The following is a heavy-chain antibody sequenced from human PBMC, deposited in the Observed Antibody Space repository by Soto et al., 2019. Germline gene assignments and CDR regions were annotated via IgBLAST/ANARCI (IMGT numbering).Heavy chain of an antibody. V-gene: IGHV4-4*02. CDR1: GGSFTSNNW. Sequence: SETLSLTCAVSGGSFTSNNWWTWVRQPPGQGLEWIGEIYRTGSTNYNPSLTSRVTISLDKSENQFSLKVTSLTAADTAVYYCASRDPGTSVDYWVQGTLVTVSS. CDR3: ASRDPGTSVDY. D-gene: IGHD1-7*01. CDR2: IYRTGST. J-gene: IGHJ4*02.